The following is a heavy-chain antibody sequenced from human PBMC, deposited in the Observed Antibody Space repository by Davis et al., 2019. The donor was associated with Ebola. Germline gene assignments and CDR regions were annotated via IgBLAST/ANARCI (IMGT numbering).Heavy chain of an antibody. J-gene: IGHJ4*02. CDR1: GYTFNTNG. Sequence: ASVKVSCKASGYTFNTNGMSWVRQAPGQGLEWMGRISVYNGKIEYAEKFQGRVTMTTETSTSTGYMELRSLRSDDTAVYYCARDPWSGYSKGYFFDHWGQGTLVTVSS. CDR2: ISVYNGKI. D-gene: IGHD3-3*01. V-gene: IGHV1-18*04. CDR3: ARDPWSGYSKGYFFDH.